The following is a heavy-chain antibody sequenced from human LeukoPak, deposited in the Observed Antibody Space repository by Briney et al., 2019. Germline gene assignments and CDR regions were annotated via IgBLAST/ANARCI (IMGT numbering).Heavy chain of an antibody. CDR2: IYPGDSDT. J-gene: IGHJ5*02. V-gene: IGHV5-51*01. D-gene: IGHD6-13*01. CDR1: GYSFTSYW. Sequence: GESLKISCKGSGYSFTSYWIGWVRQMPGKGLEWMGIIYPGDSDTRYSPSFQGQVTISADKSISTAYLQWSSLKASDTAIYYCARRGGSWYYGDNWFDPWGQGTLVTVSS. CDR3: ARRGGSWYYGDNWFDP.